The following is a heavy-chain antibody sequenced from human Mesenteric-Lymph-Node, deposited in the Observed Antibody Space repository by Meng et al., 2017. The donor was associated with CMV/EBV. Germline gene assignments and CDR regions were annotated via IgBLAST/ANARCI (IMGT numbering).Heavy chain of an antibody. CDR3: ARKSSSSGGYYFDY. V-gene: IGHV4-31*03. CDR1: GGSISSGGYY. J-gene: IGHJ4*02. Sequence: SETLSLTCTVSGGSISSGGYYWSWIRQHPGKGLEWIGYIYYSGSTYYNPSLKSRVTISVDTSKNQFSLKLSSVTAADTAVYYCARKSSSSGGYYFDYWGQGTLVTVSS. CDR2: IYYSGST. D-gene: IGHD6-6*01.